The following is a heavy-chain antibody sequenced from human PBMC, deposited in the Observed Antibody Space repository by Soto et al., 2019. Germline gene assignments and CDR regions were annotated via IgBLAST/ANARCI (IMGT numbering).Heavy chain of an antibody. J-gene: IGHJ4*02. CDR1: GFSLSTSGVG. Sequence: QITLKESGPTLVKPTQTLTLTCTFSGFSLSTSGVGVGWIRQPPGKALEWLALIYWDDDKRYSPSLKSRLTITKDTSKNQVVLTLTNMDPVDTATYYCAHPRITITSYYFDYWGQVTLVTVSS. D-gene: IGHD3-10*01. CDR3: AHPRITITSYYFDY. CDR2: IYWDDDK. V-gene: IGHV2-5*02.